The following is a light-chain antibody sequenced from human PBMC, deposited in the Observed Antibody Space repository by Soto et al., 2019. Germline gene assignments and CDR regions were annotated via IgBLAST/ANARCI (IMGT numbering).Light chain of an antibody. V-gene: IGLV1-47*01. Sequence: QSVLTTPPSVSGTPGQRVTISCSGSSSNIGSNYVFWYQQLPGTAPKLLIYRNSQRPSGVPDRFSGSKSGTSASLAISGLRSEDEADYYCSSYAGSNILVFGGGTKVTVL. J-gene: IGLJ3*02. CDR2: RNS. CDR3: SSYAGSNILV. CDR1: SSNIGSNY.